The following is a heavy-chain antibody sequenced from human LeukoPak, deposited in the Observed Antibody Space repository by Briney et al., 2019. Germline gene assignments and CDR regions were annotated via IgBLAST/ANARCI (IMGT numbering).Heavy chain of an antibody. CDR1: GGSISSSSYY. CDR3: ASGIYYDSSGYYRTYDY. CDR2: IYYSGST. D-gene: IGHD3-22*01. J-gene: IGHJ4*02. V-gene: IGHV4-39*01. Sequence: SETLSLTCTVSGGSISSSSYYWGWIRQPPGKGLEWIESIYYSGSTYYNPSLKSRVTISVDTSKNQFSLKLSSVTAADAAVYYCASGIYYDSSGYYRTYDYWGQGTLVTVSS.